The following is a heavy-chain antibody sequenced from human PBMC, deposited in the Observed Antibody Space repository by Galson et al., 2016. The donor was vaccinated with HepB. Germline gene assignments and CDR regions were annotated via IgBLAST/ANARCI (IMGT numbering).Heavy chain of an antibody. Sequence: SLRLSCAGSGFTLSRYWMSWVRQAPRKGLEWVANIEEDGSEKKYVDSVKGRFTISRDNAKNSVYLQMNSLRAEDTAVYYCTRDIAAFGGVIEWGQGTLATISS. V-gene: IGHV3-7*04. J-gene: IGHJ4*02. D-gene: IGHD3-16*01. CDR1: GFTLSRYW. CDR3: TRDIAAFGGVIE. CDR2: IEEDGSEK.